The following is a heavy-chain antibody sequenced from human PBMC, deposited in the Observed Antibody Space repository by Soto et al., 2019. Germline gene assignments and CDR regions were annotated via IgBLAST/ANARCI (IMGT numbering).Heavy chain of an antibody. Sequence: QARLEESGPGLVKPSETLSLTCTVSYYSVTNYQWSWIRQTPGNGFEWIGNVDNSGRTKRNPSLKSRVTMSVEASKNQFSLNLRSMTAADTAVYYCARDPWGKEFELWGQGTLVTVSS. CDR3: ARDPWGKEFEL. V-gene: IGHV4-59*02. J-gene: IGHJ4*02. CDR2: VDNSGRT. D-gene: IGHD1-7*01. CDR1: YYSVTNYQ.